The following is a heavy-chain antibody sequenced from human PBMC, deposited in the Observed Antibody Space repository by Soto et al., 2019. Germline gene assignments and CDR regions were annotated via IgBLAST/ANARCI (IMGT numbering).Heavy chain of an antibody. D-gene: IGHD5-18*01. V-gene: IGHV1-69*01. CDR1: RGTFNRYA. CDR3: ARQNRDTPMVPFDV. J-gene: IGHJ4*02. CDR2: LVPQFGTP. Sequence: QVQLVQSGAEVKKPGSSVKVSCLASRGTFNRYAINWVRQAPGHGLEWLGALVPQFGTPNYAQQFQDRVTIVADESTNPTSMELRGLTSDDTAVYYCARQNRDTPMVPFDVWGQGTLVTVSS.